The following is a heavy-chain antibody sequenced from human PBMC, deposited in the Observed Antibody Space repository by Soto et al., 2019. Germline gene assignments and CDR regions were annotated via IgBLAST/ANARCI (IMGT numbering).Heavy chain of an antibody. CDR1: GFTFSTYG. CDR3: ASLGNYLFDY. CDR2: LSHDESNK. J-gene: IGHJ4*02. Sequence: GGSLRLSCGASGFTFSTYGMHWVRQAPGKGLEWVAALSHDESNKFYAASVKGRFTISRDNSKNTLYLEMFSLRAEDTAVYYCASLGNYLFDYWGQGTLVTVSS. D-gene: IGHD4-4*01. V-gene: IGHV3-30*03.